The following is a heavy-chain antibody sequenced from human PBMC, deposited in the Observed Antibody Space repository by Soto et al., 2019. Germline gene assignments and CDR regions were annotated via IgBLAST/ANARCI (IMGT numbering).Heavy chain of an antibody. CDR3: ASAAFYPYYYDRSGYYYLNWFAP. D-gene: IGHD3-22*01. Sequence: EVQLVESGGGLVQPGGSLRLSCAASGFTFSSYSMNWVRQAPGKGLEWVSYISSSSSTIYYAVSVKGRFTISRDNAKNSLYLQRPCLRDEDTAVYYCASAAFYPYYYDRSGYYYLNWFAPWGQGTLVTVSS. V-gene: IGHV3-48*02. CDR2: ISSSSSTI. J-gene: IGHJ5*02. CDR1: GFTFSSYS.